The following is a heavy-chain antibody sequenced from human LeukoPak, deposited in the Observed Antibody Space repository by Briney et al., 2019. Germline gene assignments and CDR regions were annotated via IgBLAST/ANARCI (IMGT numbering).Heavy chain of an antibody. V-gene: IGHV3-21*01. D-gene: IGHD2-2*01. CDR1: GFTFSSYS. Sequence: GGSLRLSCAASGFTFSSYSMNWVRQAPGKGLEWISSISSSSSYIYYADSVKGRFTISRDNAKNSLYLQMNSLRAEDTAVYYFARATIVVVPDDAFDIWGQGTMVTVSS. CDR2: ISSSSSYI. CDR3: ARATIVVVPDDAFDI. J-gene: IGHJ3*02.